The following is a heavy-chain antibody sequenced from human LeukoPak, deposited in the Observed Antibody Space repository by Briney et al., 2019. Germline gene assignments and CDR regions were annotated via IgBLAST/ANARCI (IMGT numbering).Heavy chain of an antibody. CDR3: ARVHYYDSSGYPGAFDI. CDR2: INHSGST. D-gene: IGHD3-22*01. Sequence: PSETLSLTCAVYGGSFSGYYWSWIRQPPGKGLEWIGEINHSGSTNYNPSLKSRVTISVDTSKNQFSLKLSSVTAADTAVYYCARVHYYDSSGYPGAFDIWGQGTMVTVSS. CDR1: GGSFSGYY. J-gene: IGHJ3*02. V-gene: IGHV4-34*01.